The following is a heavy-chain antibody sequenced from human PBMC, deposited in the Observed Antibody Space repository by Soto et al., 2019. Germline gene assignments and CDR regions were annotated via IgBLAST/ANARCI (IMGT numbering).Heavy chain of an antibody. Sequence: GGSLRLSCAASGFTFDDYTMHWVRQAPGKGLEWVSLISWDGGSTYYADSVKGRFTISRDNSKNSLYLQMNSLRTEDNALYYCAKETITHYYYYGMDVWGQGTTVTVSS. V-gene: IGHV3-43*01. J-gene: IGHJ6*02. CDR2: ISWDGGST. CDR3: AKETITHYYYYGMDV. CDR1: GFTFDDYT.